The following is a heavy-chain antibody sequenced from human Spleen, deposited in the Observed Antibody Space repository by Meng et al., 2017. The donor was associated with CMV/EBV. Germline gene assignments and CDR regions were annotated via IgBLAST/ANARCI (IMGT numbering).Heavy chain of an antibody. V-gene: IGHV3-11*01. D-gene: IGHD3-9*01. Sequence: GFTFNDYYMSWIRQAPGKGLEWISYISSSGGTIYSADSVKGRFTISRDNAKNSLYLQMSSLRAEDTAVYYCAKDRSRYFDSLTYFQHWGQGTLVTVSS. CDR2: ISSSGGTI. CDR3: AKDRSRYFDSLTYFQH. CDR1: GFTFNDYY. J-gene: IGHJ1*01.